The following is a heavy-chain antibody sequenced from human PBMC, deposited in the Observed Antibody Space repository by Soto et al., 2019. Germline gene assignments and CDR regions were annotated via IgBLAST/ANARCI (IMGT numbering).Heavy chain of an antibody. V-gene: IGHV4-39*01. CDR1: GGSISSSSYH. J-gene: IGHJ6*04. Sequence: SETLSLTCTVPGGSISSSSYHWGWIRQPPGKGLEWIGSMYYSGRTHYNPSLKSRVTISVDTSKNQLSLKLSSVTAADTAVYYCARLVVVGAPGLPDVWDKGTTVPVSS. D-gene: IGHD2-15*01. CDR3: ARLVVVGAPGLPDV. CDR2: MYYSGRT.